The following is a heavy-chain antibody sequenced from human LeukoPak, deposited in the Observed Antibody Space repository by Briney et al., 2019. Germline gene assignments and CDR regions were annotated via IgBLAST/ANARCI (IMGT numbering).Heavy chain of an antibody. V-gene: IGHV3-30-3*01. J-gene: IGHJ3*02. CDR2: ISYDGSNK. CDR1: GFTFSSYA. CDR3: ARAIEYSSSRFAFDI. D-gene: IGHD6-6*01. Sequence: GGSLGLSCAASGFTFSSYAMHWVRQAPGKGLEWVAVISYDGSNKYYADSVKGRFTISRDNSKNTLYLQMNSLRAEDTAVYYCARAIEYSSSRFAFDIWGQGTMVTVSS.